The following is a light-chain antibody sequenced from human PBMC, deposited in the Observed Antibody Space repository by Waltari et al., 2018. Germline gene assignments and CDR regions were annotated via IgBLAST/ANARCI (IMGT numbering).Light chain of an antibody. J-gene: IGLJ2*01. CDR1: TSDVGGYNY. CDR2: DVT. CDR3: CSYSGTYTFVV. Sequence: QSALTQPRSVSGSPGQSVTMSCTGTTSDVGGYNYVSWYQQQAGKVPKLMIYDVTKRPSGVPDRFSGSKSGNTASLTISGLQAEDEADYYCCSYSGTYTFVVFGGGTKLTVL. V-gene: IGLV2-11*01.